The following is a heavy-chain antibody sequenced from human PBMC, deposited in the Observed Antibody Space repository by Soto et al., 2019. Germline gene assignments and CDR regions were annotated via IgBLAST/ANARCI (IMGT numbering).Heavy chain of an antibody. CDR2: IRSKVYGGTT. D-gene: IGHD2-8*01. J-gene: IGHJ4*02. Sequence: GGSLRLSCTASGFTFGDYAMSWFRQAPGKGLEWVGFIRSKVYGGTTEYAASWKGRFTISRDDSKSIAYLQMNSLKTEETAVYYCTIVLMVYAKKRHFDYWGQGTLVTVSS. CDR1: GFTFGDYA. V-gene: IGHV3-49*03. CDR3: TIVLMVYAKKRHFDY.